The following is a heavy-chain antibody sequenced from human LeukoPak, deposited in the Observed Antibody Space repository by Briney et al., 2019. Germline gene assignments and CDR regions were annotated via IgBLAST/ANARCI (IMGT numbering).Heavy chain of an antibody. CDR1: GFTFSSYW. CDR2: IKQDGSEE. V-gene: IGHV3-7*05. CDR3: ARDPYSSTWSYGMDV. J-gene: IGHJ6*02. D-gene: IGHD6-6*01. Sequence: GGALRLSCAASGFTFSSYWMSWVRQAPGKGLEWVANIKQDGSEEVYVDSVKGRFTISRDNAKNSLFLQMNTLRAEDTAVYYCARDPYSSTWSYGMDVWGQGTTVSVSS.